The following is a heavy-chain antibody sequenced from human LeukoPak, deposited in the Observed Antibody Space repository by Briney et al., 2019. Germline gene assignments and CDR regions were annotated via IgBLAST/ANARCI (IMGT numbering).Heavy chain of an antibody. CDR1: GFTFSDFH. CDR2: SSTSGSTI. V-gene: IGHV3-11*01. CDR3: ARERADALDI. J-gene: IGHJ3*02. Sequence: GGSLRLSCAATGFTFSDFHMCWIRQAPGKGLEWVSFSSTSGSTIFYADSVKGRFTISRDNAKNSLYLQMNSLRAEDTAVYYCARERADALDIWGPGTMVTVSS.